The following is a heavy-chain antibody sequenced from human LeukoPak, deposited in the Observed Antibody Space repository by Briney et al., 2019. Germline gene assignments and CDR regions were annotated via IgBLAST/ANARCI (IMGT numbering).Heavy chain of an antibody. CDR2: INHSGST. V-gene: IGHV4-34*01. D-gene: IGHD2-15*01. CDR1: GGSFSGYY. J-gene: IGHJ4*02. Sequence: SETLSLTCGVYGGSFSGYYWSWIRQPPGKGLEWIGEINHSGSTNYNPSLKSRVTISVDTSKNQFSLKLSSVTAADTAVYYCARIWGGGDYWGQGTLVTVSS. CDR3: ARIWGGGDY.